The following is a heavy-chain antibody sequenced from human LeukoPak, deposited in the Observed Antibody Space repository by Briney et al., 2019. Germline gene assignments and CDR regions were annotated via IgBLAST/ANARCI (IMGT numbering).Heavy chain of an antibody. J-gene: IGHJ4*02. CDR3: ARDYKQQLVLDY. CDR1: GFTSSSYS. Sequence: GGSLRLSCAASGFTSSSYSMNWVRQAPGKGLEWVSSISSSSSYIYYADSVKGRFTISRDNAKNSLYLQMNSLRAEDTAVYYCARDYKQQLVLDYWGQGTLVTVSS. V-gene: IGHV3-21*01. CDR2: ISSSSSYI. D-gene: IGHD6-13*01.